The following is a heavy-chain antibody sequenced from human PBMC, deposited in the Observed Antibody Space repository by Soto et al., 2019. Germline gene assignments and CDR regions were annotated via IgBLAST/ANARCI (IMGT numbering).Heavy chain of an antibody. V-gene: IGHV3-30-3*01. CDR1: GFTFSSYA. CDR2: ISYDGSNK. J-gene: IGHJ4*02. Sequence: QVQLVESWGGVVQPGRSLRLSCAASGFTFSSYAMNWVRQAQGKGLEWVAVISYDGSNKYYADSVKGRFTISRDNSKNTLYLQMNILRAEDTAVYYCTRDPADSSSEDYIDYWGQGTLVNVSS. D-gene: IGHD6-6*01. CDR3: TRDPADSSSEDYIDY.